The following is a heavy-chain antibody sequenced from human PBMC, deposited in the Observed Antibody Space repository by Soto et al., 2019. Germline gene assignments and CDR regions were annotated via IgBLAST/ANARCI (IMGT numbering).Heavy chain of an antibody. D-gene: IGHD3-9*01. CDR3: ARDLTYYDILTGYYTGYYYYGMDV. J-gene: IGHJ6*02. Sequence: QVPLVQSGAEVKKPGASVKVSCKASGYTFTSYGISWVRQAPGQGLEWMGWISAYNGNTNYAQKLQGRVTMTTDTSTSTAYMELRSLRSDDTAVYYCARDLTYYDILTGYYTGYYYYGMDVWGQGTTFTVSS. CDR2: ISAYNGNT. V-gene: IGHV1-18*01. CDR1: GYTFTSYG.